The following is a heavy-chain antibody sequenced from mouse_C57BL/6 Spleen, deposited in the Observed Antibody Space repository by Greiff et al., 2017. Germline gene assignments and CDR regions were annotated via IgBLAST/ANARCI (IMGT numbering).Heavy chain of an antibody. V-gene: IGHV1-69*01. CDR2: IDPSDSYT. CDR3: ARSTTLDYFDY. CDR1: GYTFTSYW. J-gene: IGHJ2*01. Sequence: QVQLKQSGAELVMPGASVKLSCKASGYTFTSYWMPWVKQRPGQGLEWIGEIDPSDSYTNYNQKFKGKSTLTVDKSSSTAYMPRSSLTSEDSAVYYCARSTTLDYFDYWGQGTTLTVSS. D-gene: IGHD2-1*01.